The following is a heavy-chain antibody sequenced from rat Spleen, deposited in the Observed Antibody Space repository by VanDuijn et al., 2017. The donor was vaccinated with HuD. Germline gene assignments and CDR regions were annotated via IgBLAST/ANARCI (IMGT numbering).Heavy chain of an antibody. CDR1: GFTFSNYG. V-gene: IGHV5-20*01. D-gene: IGHD1-6*01. Sequence: EVQLVESGGGLVQPGRSMKLSCAASGFTFSNYGMAWVRQAPKKGLEWVAYISYDGGSTYYRDSVKGRFTISRDNAKSTLYLQMDSLRSEDTATYYCTTRIITRYYWYFDFWGPGTMVTVSS. CDR3: TTRIITRYYWYFDF. CDR2: ISYDGGST. J-gene: IGHJ1*01.